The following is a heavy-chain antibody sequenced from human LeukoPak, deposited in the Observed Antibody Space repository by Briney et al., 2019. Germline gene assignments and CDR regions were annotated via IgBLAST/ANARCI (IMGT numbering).Heavy chain of an antibody. CDR3: ARMGGYYDILTGYYPPLYYFDY. V-gene: IGHV1-18*01. CDR1: GYTLTSYG. Sequence: ASVKVSFKASGYTLTSYGISWVRQAPGQGLEWMGWISAYNGNTNYAQKLQGRVTMTTDTSTSTAYMELRSLRSDDTAVYYCARMGGYYDILTGYYPPLYYFDYWGQGTLVTVSS. D-gene: IGHD3-9*01. CDR2: ISAYNGNT. J-gene: IGHJ4*02.